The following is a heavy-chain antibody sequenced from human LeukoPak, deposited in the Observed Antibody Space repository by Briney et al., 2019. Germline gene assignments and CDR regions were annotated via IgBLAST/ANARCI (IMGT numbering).Heavy chain of an antibody. D-gene: IGHD3-22*01. CDR1: GGTFSSYA. V-gene: IGHV1-69*06. Sequence: SVKVSCKASGGTFSSYAISWVRQAPGRGLEWMGRIIPIFGTANYAQKFQGRVTITADKSTSTAYMELSSLRSEDTAVYYCASSTAGRYCDSSGYYYRGDYWGQGTLVTVSS. CDR2: IIPIFGTA. CDR3: ASSTAGRYCDSSGYYYRGDY. J-gene: IGHJ4*02.